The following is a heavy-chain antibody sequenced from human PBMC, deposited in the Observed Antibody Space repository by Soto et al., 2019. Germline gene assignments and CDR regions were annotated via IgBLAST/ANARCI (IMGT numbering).Heavy chain of an antibody. CDR3: ARGIXTKVVQTDAPDKYYFDS. J-gene: IGHJ4*02. D-gene: IGHD3-22*01. CDR2: INHGGSS. V-gene: IGHV4-34*01. CDR1: GGSFSXYY. Sequence: PSETLSLTCAVYGGSFSXYYWTWIRQSPGKGLDWIGEINHGGSSNYNPSLKSRLTISVDTSKNQFSLKLSSVTAADTAVYYCARGIXTKVVQTDAPDKYYFDSWGRGALVTVSS.